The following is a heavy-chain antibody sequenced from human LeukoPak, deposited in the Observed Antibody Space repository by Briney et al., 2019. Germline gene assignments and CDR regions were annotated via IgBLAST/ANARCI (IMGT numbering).Heavy chain of an antibody. Sequence: QPGGSLRLSCAASGFTFSSYAMSWVRQAPGKGLEWVSAISGSGGSTYYADSVKGRFTISRDNSKNTPYLQMNSLRAEDTAVYYCARKQTMVQGVVFDYWGQGTLVTVSS. CDR2: ISGSGGST. V-gene: IGHV3-23*01. J-gene: IGHJ4*02. CDR3: ARKQTMVQGVVFDY. CDR1: GFTFSSYA. D-gene: IGHD3-10*01.